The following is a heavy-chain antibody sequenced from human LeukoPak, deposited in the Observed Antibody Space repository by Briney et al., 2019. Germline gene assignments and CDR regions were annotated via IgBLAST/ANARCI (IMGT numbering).Heavy chain of an antibody. CDR1: GFTFSNYG. V-gene: IGHV3-23*01. J-gene: IGHJ4*02. Sequence: GGSLRLSCAASGFTFSNYGMSWVRQAPGKGLEWVSAISGSGAGTYYADSVKGRFTISRDNSKNTLYLQMNSLRAEDTAVYYCARDAHYYDTSGYFRAPFDYWGQGTLVTVSS. D-gene: IGHD3-22*01. CDR3: ARDAHYYDTSGYFRAPFDY. CDR2: ISGSGAGT.